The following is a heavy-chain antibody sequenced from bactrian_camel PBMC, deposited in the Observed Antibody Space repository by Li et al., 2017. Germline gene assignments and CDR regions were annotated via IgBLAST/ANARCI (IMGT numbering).Heavy chain of an antibody. D-gene: IGHD5*01. CDR2: IDIGGST. V-gene: IGHV3S55*01. CDR3: GIDPARGSCYGPRRSSLTY. J-gene: IGHJ4*01. Sequence: HVQLVESGGGSVQAGGSLRLSCVASGATSESYCIGWFRQAPGREREGVASIDIGGSTNYADSVKGRFTISKDNAKNTLYLQLNSLKPEDTAMYFCGIDPARGSCYGPRRSSLTYWGQGTQVTVS. CDR1: GATSESYC.